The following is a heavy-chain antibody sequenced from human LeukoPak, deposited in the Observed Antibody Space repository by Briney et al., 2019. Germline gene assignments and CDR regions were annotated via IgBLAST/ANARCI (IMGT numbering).Heavy chain of an antibody. Sequence: ASVTVSCKASGYTLTGYYMHWVRQAPGQGLEWMGWINPNSGGTNYAQKFQGRVTMTRDTSISTAYMELSRLRSDDTAVYYCAREIRGVVVPAAMSYYYYGMDVWGQGTTVTVSS. J-gene: IGHJ6*02. CDR2: INPNSGGT. V-gene: IGHV1-2*02. CDR1: GYTLTGYY. CDR3: AREIRGVVVPAAMSYYYYGMDV. D-gene: IGHD2-2*01.